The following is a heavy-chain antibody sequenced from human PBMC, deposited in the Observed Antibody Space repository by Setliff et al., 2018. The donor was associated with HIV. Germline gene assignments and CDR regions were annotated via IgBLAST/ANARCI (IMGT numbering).Heavy chain of an antibody. V-gene: IGHV1-24*01. CDR3: AKDGSGWSQH. CDR1: GFTLSEVS. Sequence: SVKVSCKVSGFTLSEVSIHWVRQAPGKGLEWMGYFDPQDGETVYAQKFQGRVTMTEDTSTDAAYMEMSGLRSEDTAVYYCAKDGSGWSQHWGQGTRVTVSS. D-gene: IGHD6-19*01. CDR2: FDPQDGET. J-gene: IGHJ1*01.